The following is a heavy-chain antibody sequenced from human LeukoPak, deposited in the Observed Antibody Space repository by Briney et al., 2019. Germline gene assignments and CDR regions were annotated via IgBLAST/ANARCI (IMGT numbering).Heavy chain of an antibody. CDR3: ATHKSSSWRNNWFDP. CDR1: GGTFRSYA. Sequence: SVKVSCKASGGTFRSYAISWVRQAPGQGLEWMGRIIPIFGTANYAQKFQGRVTITTDESTSTAYMELSSLRSEDTAVYYRATHKSSSWRNNWFDPWGQGTLVTVSS. V-gene: IGHV1-69*05. CDR2: IIPIFGTA. J-gene: IGHJ5*02. D-gene: IGHD6-13*01.